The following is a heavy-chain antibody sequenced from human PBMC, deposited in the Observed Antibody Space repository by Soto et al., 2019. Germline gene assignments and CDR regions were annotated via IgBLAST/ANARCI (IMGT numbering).Heavy chain of an antibody. CDR3: ARWRGIQLWLPYYYYGMDV. D-gene: IGHD5-18*01. CDR1: GFTFSSYS. Sequence: PGGSLRLSWAASGFTFSSYSMNWVRQAPGKGLEWVSYISSSSSTIYYADSVKGRFTISRDNAKNSLYLQMNSLRAEDTAVYYCARWRGIQLWLPYYYYGMDVWGQGTTVTVSS. V-gene: IGHV3-48*01. J-gene: IGHJ6*02. CDR2: ISSSSSTI.